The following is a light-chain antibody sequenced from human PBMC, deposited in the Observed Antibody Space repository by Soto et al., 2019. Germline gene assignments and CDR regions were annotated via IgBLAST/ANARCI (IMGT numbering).Light chain of an antibody. Sequence: DIVTTQSPLSLPVKRAQLGCISFRSNETPLHSNGNNYLDWYLQKPGQSPQLLIYLGSNRASGVPDRFSGSGSGTDFTLKISRVEAEDVGVYYCMQALQPPPTFGKGTKVDIK. J-gene: IGKJ1*01. V-gene: IGKV2-28*01. CDR2: LGS. CDR1: ETPLHSNGNNY. CDR3: MQALQPPPT.